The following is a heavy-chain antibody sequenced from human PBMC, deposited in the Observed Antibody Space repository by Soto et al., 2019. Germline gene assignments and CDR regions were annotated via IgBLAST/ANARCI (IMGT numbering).Heavy chain of an antibody. Sequence: PGESLKISCEGSGYSFTSYWISWVRQKHGKGLEWMGWIDPSDSYTNYSPSFQGHVTISADKSISTAYLQWSSLKASDTAMYYCARRMRYYGSGSYEDYYYYGMDVWGQGTTVTVSS. CDR1: GYSFTSYW. V-gene: IGHV5-10-1*01. CDR3: ARRMRYYGSGSYEDYYYYGMDV. J-gene: IGHJ6*02. CDR2: IDPSDSYT. D-gene: IGHD3-10*01.